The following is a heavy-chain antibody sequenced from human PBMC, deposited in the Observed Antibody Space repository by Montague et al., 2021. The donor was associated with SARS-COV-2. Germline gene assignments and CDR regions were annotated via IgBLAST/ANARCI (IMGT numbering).Heavy chain of an antibody. D-gene: IGHD3-16*01. V-gene: IGHV4-59*01. CDR3: AREYRIELWQTNWYFGL. J-gene: IGHJ2*01. Sequence: SETMSLTCSVSGGSISGYYWSWIRQPPGKGLEWIGYIYHSGNTKYNPSLKSRVSKSVDTSKNQFSLRLSSVTAADTAVYYCAREYRIELWQTNWYFGLWGRGTLVTVSS. CDR1: GGSISGYY. CDR2: IYHSGNT.